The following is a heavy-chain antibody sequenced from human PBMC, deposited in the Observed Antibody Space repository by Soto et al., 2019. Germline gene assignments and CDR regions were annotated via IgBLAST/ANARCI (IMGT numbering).Heavy chain of an antibody. Sequence: PSETLSLTCTVSGGSISSGDYYWSWIRQPPGKGQEWIGYIYYSGSTYYNPSLKSRVTISVDTSKNQFSLKLSSVTAADTAVYYCARGAVRYCSGGSCYTNWFDPWGQGTLVTVSS. CDR1: GGSISSGDYY. CDR3: ARGAVRYCSGGSCYTNWFDP. J-gene: IGHJ5*02. V-gene: IGHV4-30-4*01. CDR2: IYYSGST. D-gene: IGHD2-15*01.